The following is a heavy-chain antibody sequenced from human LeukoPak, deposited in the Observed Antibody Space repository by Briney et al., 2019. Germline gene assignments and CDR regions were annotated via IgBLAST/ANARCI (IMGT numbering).Heavy chain of an antibody. Sequence: GGSLRLSCAASGFTFSSYGMNWVRQAPGKGLEWVSYISSSDTIYYADSVKGRFTTSRNNAKNSLYLQMNSLRDEDTAVYYCAAGAFGGFDYWGQGTLVTVSS. CDR1: GFTFSSYG. CDR2: ISSSDTI. CDR3: AAGAFGGFDY. V-gene: IGHV3-48*02. J-gene: IGHJ4*02. D-gene: IGHD3-16*01.